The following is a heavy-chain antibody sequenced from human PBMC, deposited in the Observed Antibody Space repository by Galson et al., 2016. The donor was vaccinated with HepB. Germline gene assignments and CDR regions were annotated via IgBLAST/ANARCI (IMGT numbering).Heavy chain of an antibody. CDR1: GFTVSSNC. V-gene: IGHV3-23*01. J-gene: IGHJ4*02. Sequence: SLRLSCAASGFTVSSNCMSWVRQAPGKGLEWVSAISGDGGSTFYAGSVQGRFTSSRDGSTNTMYLQMNSLRTDDTAVYYCARFTQEWLDRVYYFDYWGQGTLVTVSS. D-gene: IGHD6-19*01. CDR2: ISGDGGST. CDR3: ARFTQEWLDRVYYFDY.